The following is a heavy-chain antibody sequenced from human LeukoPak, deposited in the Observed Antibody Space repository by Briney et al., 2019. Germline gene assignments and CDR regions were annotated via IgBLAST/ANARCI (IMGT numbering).Heavy chain of an antibody. V-gene: IGHV4-30-2*01. CDR3: ARERYYGSGSFRYFDY. CDR2: IYHSGST. J-gene: IGHJ4*02. CDR1: GGSISSGGYS. Sequence: PSETLSLTCAVSGGSISSGGYSWSWIRQPPGEGLEWIGYIYHSGSTYYNPSLKSRVTISVDRSKNQFSLKLSSVTAADTAVYYCARERYYGSGSFRYFDYWGQGTLVTVSA. D-gene: IGHD3-10*01.